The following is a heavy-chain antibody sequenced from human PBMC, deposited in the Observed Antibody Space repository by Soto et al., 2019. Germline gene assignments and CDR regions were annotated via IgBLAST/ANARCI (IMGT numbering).Heavy chain of an antibody. CDR1: GYTFTSYG. Sequence: GASVKVSCKASGYTFTSYGISWVRQAPGQGLEWMGWISAYNGNTNYAQKLQGRVTMTTDTSTGTAYMELRSLRSDDTAVYYCARDWVLSSGSYNNWFDPWGQGTLVTVSS. CDR3: ARDWVLSSGSYNNWFDP. CDR2: ISAYNGNT. V-gene: IGHV1-18*01. D-gene: IGHD1-26*01. J-gene: IGHJ5*02.